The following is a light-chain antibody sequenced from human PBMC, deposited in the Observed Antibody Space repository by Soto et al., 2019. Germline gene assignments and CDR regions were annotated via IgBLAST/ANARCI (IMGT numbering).Light chain of an antibody. CDR3: QQSYSNPIT. Sequence: DIQMTQSPSSLSASVGDRVTITCRASQSISTYLDWYQQKPGKAPNLLIFSASILQSGAPSRFGGRGSGTDFTLTISSLQPEDFGTYYCQQSYSNPITLGQGTRLEIK. CDR1: QSISTY. CDR2: SAS. J-gene: IGKJ5*01. V-gene: IGKV1-39*01.